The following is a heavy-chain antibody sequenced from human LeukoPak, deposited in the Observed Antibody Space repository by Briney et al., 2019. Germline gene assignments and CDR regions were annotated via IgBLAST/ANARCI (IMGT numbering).Heavy chain of an antibody. J-gene: IGHJ4*02. CDR3: ARDGIAARPLGY. V-gene: IGHV1-2*02. CDR1: GYTFSGDY. Sequence: ASVKVSCKASGYTFSGDYMHWVRQAPGQGLEWMGWINPNSGDTNYAQKFQGRVTMTRGTSISTAYMELNRLRSDDTAVYYCARDGIAARPLGYWGQGTLVT. D-gene: IGHD6-6*01. CDR2: INPNSGDT.